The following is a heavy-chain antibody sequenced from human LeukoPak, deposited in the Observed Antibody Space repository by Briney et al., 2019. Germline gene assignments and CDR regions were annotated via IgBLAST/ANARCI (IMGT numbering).Heavy chain of an antibody. J-gene: IGHJ6*02. V-gene: IGHV4-59*08. Sequence: SETLSLTCAVYGGSFSGYYWSWIRQPPGKGLEWIGYIYYSGSTNYNPSLKSRVTISVDTSKNQFSLKLSSVTAADTAVYYCARRGDYYGMDVWGQGTTVTVSS. CDR3: ARRGDYYGMDV. CDR2: IYYSGST. CDR1: GGSFSGYY.